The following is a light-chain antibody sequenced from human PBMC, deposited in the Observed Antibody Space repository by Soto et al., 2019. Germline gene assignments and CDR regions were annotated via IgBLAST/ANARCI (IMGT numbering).Light chain of an antibody. J-gene: IGKJ3*01. CDR3: QQANSFPIT. Sequence: DIQMTQSPSSVCAAVGDRVTITCRASQDILSSLAWYQQKPGEAPRLLIYASSNLQSGVPSRFSGSGSGTDFTLTISSRQAEDFATYYCQQANSFPITFGPGTRLDIK. V-gene: IGKV1-12*01. CDR2: ASS. CDR1: QDILSS.